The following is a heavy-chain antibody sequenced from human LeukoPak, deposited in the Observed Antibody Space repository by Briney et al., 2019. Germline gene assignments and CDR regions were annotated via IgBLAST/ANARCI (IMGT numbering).Heavy chain of an antibody. Sequence: GGSLRLSCAASGFTFSSYAMNWVRQAPGKGLEWVSYISSSGSTIYYADSVKGRFTISRDNAKNSLYLQKNSLRAEDTAVYYCARDSGWYTWFDPWGQGTLVTVSS. D-gene: IGHD6-19*01. CDR2: ISSSGSTI. CDR3: ARDSGWYTWFDP. V-gene: IGHV3-48*03. J-gene: IGHJ5*02. CDR1: GFTFSSYA.